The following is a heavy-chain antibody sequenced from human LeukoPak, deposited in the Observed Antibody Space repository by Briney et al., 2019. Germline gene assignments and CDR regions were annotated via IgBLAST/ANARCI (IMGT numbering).Heavy chain of an antibody. CDR2: IYYSGST. D-gene: IGHD5-12*01. V-gene: IGHV4-59*01. CDR1: GGSISSYY. CDR3: AKSGFKTLDY. J-gene: IGHJ4*02. Sequence: SETLSLTCTVSGGSISSYYCSWIRQPPGKGLEWIGYIYYSGSTNYNPSLKSRVTISVDTPKNQFSLKLSSVTAADTAVYYCAKSGFKTLDYWGQGTLVTVSS.